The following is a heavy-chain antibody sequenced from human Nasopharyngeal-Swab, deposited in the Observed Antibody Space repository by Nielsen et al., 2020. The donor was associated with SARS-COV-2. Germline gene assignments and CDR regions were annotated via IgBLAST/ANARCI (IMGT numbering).Heavy chain of an antibody. CDR1: GGSFSGYY. D-gene: IGHD3-22*01. CDR2: INHSGST. CDR3: ARGLGQYYYDSSGYYFFDY. J-gene: IGHJ4*02. Sequence: SETLSLTCAVSGGSFSGYYWSWIRQPPGKGLEWIGEINHSGSTNYNPSLKCRVTISVDTSKNQFSLKLSSVTAADTAVYYCARGLGQYYYDSSGYYFFDYWGQGTLVTVSS. V-gene: IGHV4-34*01.